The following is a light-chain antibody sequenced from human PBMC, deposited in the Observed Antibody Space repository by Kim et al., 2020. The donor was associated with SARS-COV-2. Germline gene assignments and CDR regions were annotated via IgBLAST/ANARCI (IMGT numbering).Light chain of an antibody. V-gene: IGKV3-20*01. Sequence: SPGERATRPCRASQSVSSSYLAWYQQKPGQAPRLLIYGASSRATGVPDRFSGSGSGTDFTLTITRLEPEDFAVYYCQQYGNSPHTFGQGTKVDIK. CDR1: QSVSSSY. CDR2: GAS. J-gene: IGKJ1*01. CDR3: QQYGNSPHT.